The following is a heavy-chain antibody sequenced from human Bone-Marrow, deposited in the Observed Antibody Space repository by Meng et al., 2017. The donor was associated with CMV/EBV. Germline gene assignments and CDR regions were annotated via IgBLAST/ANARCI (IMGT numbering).Heavy chain of an antibody. CDR1: GGTFSSYA. CDR2: IIPILGIA. D-gene: IGHD3-16*01. V-gene: IGHV1-69*10. J-gene: IGHJ6*02. CDR3: ARINYKEIRLGDYYYGMDV. Sequence: SVKVSCKASGGTFSSYAISWVRQAPGQGLEWMGGIIPILGIANYAQKFQGRVTITADKSTSTAYMEVSRLRSEDTAVYYCARINYKEIRLGDYYYGMDVWGQGTTVTVSS.